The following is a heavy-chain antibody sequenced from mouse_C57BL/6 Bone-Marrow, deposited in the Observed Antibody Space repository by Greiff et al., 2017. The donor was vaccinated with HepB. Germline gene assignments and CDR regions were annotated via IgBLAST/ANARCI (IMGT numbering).Heavy chain of an antibody. CDR2: IYPGDGDT. D-gene: IGHD1-1*01. J-gene: IGHJ1*03. Sequence: QVHVKQSGPELVKPGASVKISCKASGYAFSSSWMNWVKQRPGKGLEWIGRIYPGDGDTNYNGKFKGKATLTADKSSSTAYMQLSSLTSEDSAVYFCARSRRTTVVGDWYFDVWGTGTTVTVSS. V-gene: IGHV1-82*01. CDR1: GYAFSSSW. CDR3: ARSRRTTVVGDWYFDV.